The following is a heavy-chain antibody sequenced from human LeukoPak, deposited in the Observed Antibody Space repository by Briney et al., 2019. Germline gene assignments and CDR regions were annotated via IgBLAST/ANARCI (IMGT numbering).Heavy chain of an antibody. D-gene: IGHD3-10*01. J-gene: IGHJ4*02. CDR2: INHSGST. Sequence: SETLSLTCAVYGGSFSGYYWSWIRQPPGRGLEWIGEINHSGSTNYNPSLKSRVTISVDTSKNQFSLKLSSVTAADTAVYYCARVGADGSGFLFDYWGQGTLVTVSS. CDR3: ARVGADGSGFLFDY. V-gene: IGHV4-34*01. CDR1: GGSFSGYY.